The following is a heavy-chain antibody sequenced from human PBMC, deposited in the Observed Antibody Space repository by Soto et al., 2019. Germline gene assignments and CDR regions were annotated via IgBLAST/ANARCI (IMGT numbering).Heavy chain of an antibody. CDR2: IGGNVDKT. CDR3: ARDWGGEGTFDY. Sequence: GGSLRLSCVASGFTPSSYIFTFYNYAMNWVRQAPGKGLEWVSRIGGNVDKTHYADSVKGRFTVSRDNARNTLYLQMNSLRAEDTAVYYCARDWGGEGTFDYWGQGTLVTVSS. V-gene: IGHV3-21*01. CDR1: GFTPSSYIFTFYNYA. J-gene: IGHJ4*02. D-gene: IGHD3-16*01.